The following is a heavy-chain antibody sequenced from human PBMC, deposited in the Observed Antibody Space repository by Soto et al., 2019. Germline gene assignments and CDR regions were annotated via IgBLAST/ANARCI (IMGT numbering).Heavy chain of an antibody. Sequence: PSETLSLTCTVSGGSISSGGYYWSWIRQHPGKGLEWIGYIYYSGSTYYNPSLKSRVTISVDTSKNQFSLKLSSVTAADTAVYYCARAPEVAATLYNWFDPWGQGTLVTVSS. CDR1: GGSISSGGYY. D-gene: IGHD2-15*01. V-gene: IGHV4-31*03. CDR3: ARAPEVAATLYNWFDP. J-gene: IGHJ5*02. CDR2: IYYSGST.